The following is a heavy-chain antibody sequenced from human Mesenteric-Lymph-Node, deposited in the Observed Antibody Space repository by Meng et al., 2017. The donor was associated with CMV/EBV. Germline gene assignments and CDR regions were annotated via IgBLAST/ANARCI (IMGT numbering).Heavy chain of an antibody. D-gene: IGHD2/OR15-2a*01. CDR3: ARDHPGYQYDATTYSLEFDS. Sequence: ASVKVSCKASGYTFSNFFLHWVRQAPGQGPEWMGWLNPLSGDTHYAQKFQGRVTMTRDTSITTAYMELSRLRSDDTAFYLCARDHPGYQYDATTYSLEFDSWGQGTLVTVSS. CDR1: GYTFSNFF. CDR2: LNPLSGDT. V-gene: IGHV1-2*02. J-gene: IGHJ4*02.